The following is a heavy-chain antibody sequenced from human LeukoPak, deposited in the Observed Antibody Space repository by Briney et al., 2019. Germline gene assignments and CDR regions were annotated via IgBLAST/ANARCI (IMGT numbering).Heavy chain of an antibody. V-gene: IGHV3-64D*06. D-gene: IGHD2-15*01. J-gene: IGHJ4*02. CDR3: VKGGYCSGGSCYSELDY. CDR2: ISSNGGST. Sequence: GGSLRLSCSASGFTFSSCAMHWVRQAPGKGLEYVSAISSNGGSTYYADSVKGRFTISRDNSKNTLYLQMSSLRAEDTAVYYCVKGGYCSGGSCYSELDYWGQGTLVTVSS. CDR1: GFTFSSCA.